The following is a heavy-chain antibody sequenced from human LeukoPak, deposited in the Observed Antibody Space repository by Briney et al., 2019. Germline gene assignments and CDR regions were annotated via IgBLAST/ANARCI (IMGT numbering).Heavy chain of an antibody. J-gene: IGHJ4*02. Sequence: SETLSLTCTVSGGSISSGGYYWSWIRQHPGKGLEWIGYIYYSGSTYYNPSLKSRVTISVDTSKNQFSLKLSSVTAADTAVYYCARGSGWYFDYWGQGTLVTVSS. V-gene: IGHV4-31*03. CDR2: IYYSGST. CDR1: GGSISSGGYY. D-gene: IGHD6-19*01. CDR3: ARGSGWYFDY.